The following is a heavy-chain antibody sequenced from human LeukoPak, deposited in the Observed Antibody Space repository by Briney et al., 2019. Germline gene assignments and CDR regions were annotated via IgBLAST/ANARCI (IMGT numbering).Heavy chain of an antibody. CDR1: RFTFSSYW. CDR3: ARDSAPYYYDSSGYDY. CDR2: IKQDGSET. D-gene: IGHD3-22*01. J-gene: IGHJ4*02. Sequence: GGSLTLSCAASRFTFSSYWMIWLRQAPGKGLEWVANIKQDGSETYYVDSVKVRFTISRDNAKNSLYLQMNSLRAEDTAVYYCARDSAPYYYDSSGYDYWGQGTLVTVSS. V-gene: IGHV3-7*01.